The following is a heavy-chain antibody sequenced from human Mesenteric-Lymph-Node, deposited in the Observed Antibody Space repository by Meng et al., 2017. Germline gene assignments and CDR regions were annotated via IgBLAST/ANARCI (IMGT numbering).Heavy chain of an antibody. CDR1: GGSISSPNW. V-gene: IGHV4-4*02. J-gene: IGHJ4*02. CDR2: IYHSGST. Sequence: GPGLTNPSATLSLTCAVCGGSISSPNWWCWVRQPPVKGLEWIGEIYHSGSTNYTPSLKSRVTISIDKSKNQFSLRLSSVTAADTAVYYCARDNSGWYDYWGQGTLVTVSS. D-gene: IGHD6-19*01. CDR3: ARDNSGWYDY.